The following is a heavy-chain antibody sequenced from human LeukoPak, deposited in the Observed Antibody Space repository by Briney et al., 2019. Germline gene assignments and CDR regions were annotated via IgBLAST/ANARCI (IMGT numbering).Heavy chain of an antibody. D-gene: IGHD6-13*01. V-gene: IGHV4-34*01. Sequence: PSETLSLTCAVYGGSFSGYYWSWIRQPPGKVLEWIGEINHSGSTNYNPSLKSRVTISVDTSKNQFSLKLSSVTPEDTAVYYCAKAPAEGQELAWYFDLWGRGTLVTVSS. CDR3: AKAPAEGQELAWYFDL. CDR2: INHSGST. CDR1: GGSFSGYY. J-gene: IGHJ2*01.